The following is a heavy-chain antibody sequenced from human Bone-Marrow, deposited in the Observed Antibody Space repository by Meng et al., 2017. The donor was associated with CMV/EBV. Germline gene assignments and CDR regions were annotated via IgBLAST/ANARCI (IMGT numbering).Heavy chain of an antibody. J-gene: IGHJ6*02. D-gene: IGHD3-10*01. CDR1: GGTFSSYT. CDR2: IIPIFGTA. Sequence: SVKVSCKASGGTFSSYTISWVRQAPGQGLEWMGGIIPIFGTANYAQKFQGRVTITTDESTSTAYMELSSLRSEDTAVYYCARDLGYYGSGSMGGYYYYYYGMDVWGQGNTVTVSS. V-gene: IGHV1-69*05. CDR3: ARDLGYYGSGSMGGYYYYYYGMDV.